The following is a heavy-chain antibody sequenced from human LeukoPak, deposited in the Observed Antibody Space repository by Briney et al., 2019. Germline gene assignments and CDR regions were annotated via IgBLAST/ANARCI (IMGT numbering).Heavy chain of an antibody. J-gene: IGHJ4*02. V-gene: IGHV3-30*04. CDR2: ISCDGSNK. CDR3: AREYYDYVWGSYRYPPAY. CDR1: GFTFSSYA. Sequence: GRSLRLSCAASGFTFSSYAMHWVRQAPGKGLEWVAVISCDGSNKYYADSVKGRFTISRDNSKNTLYLQMNSLRAEDTAVYYCAREYYDYVWGSYRYPPAYWGQGTLVTVSS. D-gene: IGHD3-16*02.